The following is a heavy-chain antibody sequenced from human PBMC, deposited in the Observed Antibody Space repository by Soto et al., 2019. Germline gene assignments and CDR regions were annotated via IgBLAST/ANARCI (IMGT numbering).Heavy chain of an antibody. V-gene: IGHV3-30*18. Sequence: QVQLVESGGGVVQPGRSLRLSCAASGFTFSSYGMHWVRQAPGKGLEWVAVISYEGSNKYYADSVKGRFTISRENSKNTLYLKMNSLRAEDTAVYYCAKDLLRPGRAYGMDVWGQGTTVTVSS. CDR1: GFTFSSYG. CDR2: ISYEGSNK. J-gene: IGHJ6*02. CDR3: AKDLLRPGRAYGMDV.